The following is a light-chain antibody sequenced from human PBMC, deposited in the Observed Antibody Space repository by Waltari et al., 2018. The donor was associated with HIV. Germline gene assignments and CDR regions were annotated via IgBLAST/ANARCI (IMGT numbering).Light chain of an antibody. Sequence: QSVLPPPPSASGTPGQRVPISCSGSSSSVGSNCVYWYQHLPGTAPKLLISINHQRPSGVPDRFSASKSGTSAALAISGLRSEDEADYYCAALDDSLIDQVVFGGGTKLTVL. CDR2: INH. V-gene: IGLV1-47*01. CDR1: SSSVGSNC. CDR3: AALDDSLIDQVV. J-gene: IGLJ2*01.